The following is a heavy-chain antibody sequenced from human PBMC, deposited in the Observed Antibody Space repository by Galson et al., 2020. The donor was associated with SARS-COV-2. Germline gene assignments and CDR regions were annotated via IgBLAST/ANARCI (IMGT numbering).Heavy chain of an antibody. CDR2: IYWDDDK. CDR1: GFSLSTTGVS. CDR3: AHSAYSASSLPRDS. V-gene: IGHV2-5*02. Sequence: SGPTLVKPTQTLTLTCTLSGFSLSTTGVSVGWIRQTPQKALEWLAFIYWDDDKRYSPSMKTRLTITKDTSKNQVVLTMTDVDPVDTATYYCAHSAYSASSLPRDSGGQGTLVTVSS. J-gene: IGHJ4*02. D-gene: IGHD2-21*01.